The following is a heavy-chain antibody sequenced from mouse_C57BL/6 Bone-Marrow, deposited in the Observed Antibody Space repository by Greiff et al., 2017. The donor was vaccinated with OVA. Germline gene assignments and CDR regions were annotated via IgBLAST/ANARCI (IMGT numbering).Heavy chain of an antibody. J-gene: IGHJ4*01. CDR2: IYPGSGST. CDR1: GYTFTSYW. CDR3: AINPHYYGSSLYAMDY. D-gene: IGHD1-1*01. Sequence: VQLQQPGAELVKPGASVKMSCKASGYTFTSYWITWVKQRPGQGLEWIGDIYPGSGSTNYNEKFKSKATLTVDTSSSTAYMQLSSLTSEDSAVYYCAINPHYYGSSLYAMDYWGQGTSVTVSS. V-gene: IGHV1-55*01.